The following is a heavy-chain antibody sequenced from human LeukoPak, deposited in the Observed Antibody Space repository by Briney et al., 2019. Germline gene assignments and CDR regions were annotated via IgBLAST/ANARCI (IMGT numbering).Heavy chain of an antibody. J-gene: IGHJ3*02. CDR3: ASLSVVTALRAFDI. CDR2: INCDGSRT. V-gene: IGHV3-74*01. Sequence: GGSLRLSCAASGFTFSGYWMHWVRQAPGRGLVWVSHINCDGSRTSYADSVKGRFTISRDNAKNRLYLQMNNLRVEDTAVYYCASLSVVTALRAFDIWGEGTIVAVSS. CDR1: GFTFSGYW. D-gene: IGHD2-21*02.